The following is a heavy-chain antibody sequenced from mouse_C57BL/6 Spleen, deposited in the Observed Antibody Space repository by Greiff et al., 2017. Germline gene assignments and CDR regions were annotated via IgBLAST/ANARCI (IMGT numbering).Heavy chain of an antibody. CDR1: GYTFTSYT. CDR3: ARGSSYYWYFDV. V-gene: IGHV1-4*01. Sequence: QVQLQQSGAELARPGASVKMSCKASGYTFTSYTMHWVKQRPGQGLEWIGYINPSSGYTKYKQKFKDKATLTADKSSSTAYMQLISLTSEASAVYYCARGSSYYWYFDVWGTGTTVTVSS. D-gene: IGHD1-1*01. J-gene: IGHJ1*03. CDR2: INPSSGYT.